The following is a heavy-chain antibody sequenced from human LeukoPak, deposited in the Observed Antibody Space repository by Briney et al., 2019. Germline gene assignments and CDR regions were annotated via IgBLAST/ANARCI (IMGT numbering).Heavy chain of an antibody. V-gene: IGHV1-18*01. Sequence: ASVKVSCKASGYTFSSYGINWVRLAPGLGPEWMASINPQKRDTHYAQNFQGRVTVTAGTSTNTAYMELRSLRSDDTAIYYCARRKYGADYNGMDVWGQGTTVTVSS. D-gene: IGHD4/OR15-4a*01. CDR1: GYTFSSYG. J-gene: IGHJ6*02. CDR3: ARRKYGADYNGMDV. CDR2: INPQKRDT.